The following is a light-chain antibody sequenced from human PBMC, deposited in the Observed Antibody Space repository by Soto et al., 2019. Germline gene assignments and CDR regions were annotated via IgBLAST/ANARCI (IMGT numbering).Light chain of an antibody. V-gene: IGKV3-20*01. J-gene: IGKJ4*01. CDR3: QHQRNSPVT. CDR1: QSVSSGD. CDR2: GAS. Sequence: VLTQSPGILSLSPGERATLFCRAGQSVSSGDLAWYQQKPGQAPRLLIYGASRRATGVPDRFSGSGSGTDFTLTINGLEPEDVAVYYCQHQRNSPVTFGGGTKVEI.